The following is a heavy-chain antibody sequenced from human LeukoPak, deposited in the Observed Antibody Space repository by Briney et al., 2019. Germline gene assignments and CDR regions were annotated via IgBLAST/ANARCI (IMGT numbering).Heavy chain of an antibody. V-gene: IGHV4-34*01. D-gene: IGHD6-19*01. CDR2: INHSGST. CDR3: ARGLKGSSGWSHLNLDY. Sequence: PSETLSLTCAVYGGSFSGYYWSWIRQPPGKGLEWIGEINHSGSTTYNPSLKSRVTISVDTSKNQFSLKLSSVTAADTAVYYCARGLKGSSGWSHLNLDYWGQGTLVTVSS. CDR1: GGSFSGYY. J-gene: IGHJ4*02.